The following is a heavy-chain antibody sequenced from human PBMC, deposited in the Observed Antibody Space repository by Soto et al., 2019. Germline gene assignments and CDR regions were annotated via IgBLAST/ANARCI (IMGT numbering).Heavy chain of an antibody. CDR1: GYGFSSYW. CDR3: AASIFYYGMDV. V-gene: IGHV5-51*01. J-gene: IGHJ6*02. CDR2: IYPGDSDT. Sequence: ISCKGSGYGFSSYWVAWVRQMPGKGLEWMGIIYPGDSDTKYNPSFQGQVTISADKSITTTYLQWSSLKASDTAIYYCAASIFYYGMDVWGQGTTVTVSS.